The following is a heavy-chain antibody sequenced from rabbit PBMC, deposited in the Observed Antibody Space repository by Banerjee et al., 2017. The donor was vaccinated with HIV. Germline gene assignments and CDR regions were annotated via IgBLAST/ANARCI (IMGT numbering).Heavy chain of an antibody. D-gene: IGHD4-1*01. V-gene: IGHV1S40*01. CDR2: INTSSGNT. J-gene: IGHJ6*01. Sequence: QSLEESGGDLVKPGASLTLTCTASGFSFTYKYVMCWVRQAPGKGLEWIACINTSSGNTVYATWAKGRFTISKTSTTVTLQMTSLTAADTATYFCARDLAGVIGWNFNFWGPGTLVTVS. CDR3: ARDLAGVIGWNFNF. CDR1: GFSFTYKYV.